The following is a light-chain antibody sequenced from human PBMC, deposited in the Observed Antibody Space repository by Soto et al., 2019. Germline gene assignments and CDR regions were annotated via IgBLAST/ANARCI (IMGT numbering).Light chain of an antibody. CDR3: QQYHNWPRT. J-gene: IGKJ1*01. Sequence: EIVMTQSPATLSVSPGERATLSCGASQSVSSNLAWYQQKPGQAPRLLIYGASTRATGIPARFSGSGSGTEFTLTISSLQSEDFAVYYCQQYHNWPRTFGQGTKV. CDR1: QSVSSN. V-gene: IGKV3-15*01. CDR2: GAS.